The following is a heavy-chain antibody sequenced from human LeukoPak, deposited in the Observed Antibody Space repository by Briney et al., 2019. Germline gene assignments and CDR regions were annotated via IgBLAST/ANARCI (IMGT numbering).Heavy chain of an antibody. CDR2: IY. J-gene: IGHJ5*02. CDR1: GGSVTSGGFY. D-gene: IGHD3-10*01. V-gene: IGHV4-39*01. CDR3: ARHSGSGSLSRPFDP. Sequence: PLETLSLTCSVSGGSVTSGGFYWGWLRQPPGKGPEWIATIYYYNPSLQSRVTISIDTSKNQFSLRLTSATATDTAVYHCARHSGSGSLSRPFDPWGQGTLVTVSS.